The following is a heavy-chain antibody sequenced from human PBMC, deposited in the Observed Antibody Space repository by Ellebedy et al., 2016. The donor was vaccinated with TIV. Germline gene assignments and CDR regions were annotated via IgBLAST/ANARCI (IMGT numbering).Heavy chain of an antibody. V-gene: IGHV4-59*01. CDR3: ARDTDYGGYYFDY. J-gene: IGHJ4*02. CDR2: IYYSGST. D-gene: IGHD4-23*01. CDR1: GGSISSYY. Sequence: SETLSLTCTVSGGSISSYYWSWIRQPPGKGVEWIGKIYYSGSTDYSPSLKSRATISLDTSKRQFSLKLSSVTAADTAVYYCARDTDYGGYYFDYWGQGTLVTVSS.